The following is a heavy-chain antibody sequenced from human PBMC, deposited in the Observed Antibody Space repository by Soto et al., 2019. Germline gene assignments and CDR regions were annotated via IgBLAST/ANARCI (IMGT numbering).Heavy chain of an antibody. Sequence: SETLSLTCTVSGGSISSSSYYWGWIRQPPGKGLEWIGSIYYSGSTYYNPSLKSRVTISVDTSKNQFSLKLSSVTAADTAVYYCASNSVNEAGNFDYWGQGTLVTVSS. CDR2: IYYSGST. J-gene: IGHJ4*02. CDR3: ASNSVNEAGNFDY. CDR1: GGSISSSSYY. D-gene: IGHD6-13*01. V-gene: IGHV4-39*01.